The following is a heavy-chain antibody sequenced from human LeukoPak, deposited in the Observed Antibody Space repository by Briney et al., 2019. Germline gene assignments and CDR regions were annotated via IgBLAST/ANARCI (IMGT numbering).Heavy chain of an antibody. CDR1: GGSFSGYY. J-gene: IGHJ6*02. CDR3: ARGRTTGYSYGREPYYYYYYGMDV. D-gene: IGHD5-18*01. V-gene: IGHV4-34*01. CDR2: INHSGST. Sequence: PSETLSLTCAVYGGSFSGYYWSWIRQPPGKGLEWIGEINHSGSTNYNPSLKSRVTISVDTSKNQFSLKLSSVTAAGTAVYYCARGRTTGYSYGREPYYYYYYGMDVWGQGTTVTVSS.